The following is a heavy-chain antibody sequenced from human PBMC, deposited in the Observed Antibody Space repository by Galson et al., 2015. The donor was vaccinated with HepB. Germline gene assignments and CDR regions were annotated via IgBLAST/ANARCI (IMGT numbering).Heavy chain of an antibody. CDR1: GFTFNRNA. CDR3: AKRISITFFGPGKNYMDV. V-gene: IGHV3-30*07. J-gene: IGHJ6*03. Sequence: SLRLSCAASGFTFNRNAMHWVRQAPGKGLEWVAVISSDGNNKYYGDSVKGRFTISRDNSKNTLYMQINSLTAEDTAVYYCAKRISITFFGPGKNYMDVWGKGTTVTVSS. D-gene: IGHD3-3*01. CDR2: ISSDGNNK.